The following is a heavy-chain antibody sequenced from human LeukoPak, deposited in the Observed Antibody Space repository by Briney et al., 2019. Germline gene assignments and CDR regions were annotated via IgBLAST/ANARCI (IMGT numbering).Heavy chain of an antibody. V-gene: IGHV4-39*01. Sequence: PSETLSLTCTVSGGSISSSSYYWGWIRQPPGKGLEWIGRIYYSGSTYYNPSLKSRVTISVDTSKNQFSLKLRSVTAADTAVYYCARRQSTYCSSTSCYRRDVDYWGQGTLVTVSS. J-gene: IGHJ4*02. CDR3: ARRQSTYCSSTSCYRRDVDY. CDR2: IYYSGST. D-gene: IGHD2-2*01. CDR1: GGSISSSSYY.